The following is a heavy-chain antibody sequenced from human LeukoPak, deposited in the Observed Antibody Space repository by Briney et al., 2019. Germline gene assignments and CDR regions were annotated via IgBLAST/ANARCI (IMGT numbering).Heavy chain of an antibody. J-gene: IGHJ3*02. CDR3: AKEGVISGLDAIDM. V-gene: IGHV3-23*01. CDR1: GFTFSSYA. Sequence: PGGSLRLSCAASGFTFSSYAMSWVRQAPGKGLEWVSAISGSGGSTYYADSVKGRFTISKDTSKNTLYLQMNSLRPEDTAVYYCAKEGVISGLDAIDMWGQGTLVIVSS. D-gene: IGHD2/OR15-2a*01. CDR2: ISGSGGST.